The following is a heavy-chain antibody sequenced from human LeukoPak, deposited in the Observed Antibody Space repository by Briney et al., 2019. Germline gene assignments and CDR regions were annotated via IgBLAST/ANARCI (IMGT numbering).Heavy chain of an antibody. Sequence: GGSLRLSCAASGFTFSSYEMNWVRQAPGKGLEWVSYISNSGSTIYYADSVKGRFTISRDNAKNSLYLQMNSLRAEDTAVYYCARDRSTVTTRVDYWGQGTLVTVSS. CDR3: ARDRSTVTTRVDY. CDR2: ISNSGSTI. J-gene: IGHJ4*02. CDR1: GFTFSSYE. D-gene: IGHD4-17*01. V-gene: IGHV3-48*03.